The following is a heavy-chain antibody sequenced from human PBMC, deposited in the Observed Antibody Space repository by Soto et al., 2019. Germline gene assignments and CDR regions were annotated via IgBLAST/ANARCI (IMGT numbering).Heavy chain of an antibody. Sequence: EVQLLESGGGLVQPGGSLRLSCAASGFTFSSYAMSWVRQAPGKGLEWVSAISGSGGSTYYADSVKGRFTISRDNSKNTLYLQMNSLRAEDTAVYYCARDVSSFLEWLPNFDYWGQGTLVTVSS. CDR1: GFTFSSYA. D-gene: IGHD3-3*01. CDR2: ISGSGGST. V-gene: IGHV3-23*01. J-gene: IGHJ4*02. CDR3: ARDVSSFLEWLPNFDY.